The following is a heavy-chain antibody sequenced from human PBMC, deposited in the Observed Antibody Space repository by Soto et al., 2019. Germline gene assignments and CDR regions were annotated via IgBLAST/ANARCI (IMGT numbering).Heavy chain of an antibody. Sequence: QVQLVESGGGVVQPGGSLRLSCQASGFNFDNYGMHWVRQAPGKGLEWVAVITYDGSFQYYADSVKGRFTISRNNSITTLFLHLNTLEPEDTTVYHCAKDRVGGTFYNPLGFWGQGTLVTGSS. D-gene: IGHD1-7*01. CDR3: AKDRVGGTFYNPLGF. CDR2: ITYDGSFQ. CDR1: GFNFDNYG. J-gene: IGHJ4*02. V-gene: IGHV3-30*18.